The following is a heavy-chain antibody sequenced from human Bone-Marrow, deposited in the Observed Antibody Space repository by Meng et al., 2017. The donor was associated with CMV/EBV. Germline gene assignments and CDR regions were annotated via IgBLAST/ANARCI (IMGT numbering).Heavy chain of an antibody. CDR2: IRSKANSYAT. CDR1: GFTFSGSA. J-gene: IGHJ6*01. V-gene: IGHV3-73*01. Sequence: GGSLRLSCAASGFTFSGSAMHWVRQASGKGLEWVGRIRSKANSYATAYAASVKGRFTISRDDSKNTAYLQMNSLKTEDTAVYYCTRVYYYYGMDVWGQGNTVTVSS. CDR3: TRVYYYYGMDV.